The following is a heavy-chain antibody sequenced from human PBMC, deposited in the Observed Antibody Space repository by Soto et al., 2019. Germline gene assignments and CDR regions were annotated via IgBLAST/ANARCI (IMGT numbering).Heavy chain of an antibody. V-gene: IGHV1-24*01. Sequence: ASVKVSCKVSGYTLTELSMHWVRQAPGKGLEWMGGFDPEDGETIYAQKFQGRVTMTEDTSTDTAYMELSSLRSEDTAVYYCATRITIFGVVIVEDAFVIWGQGTMVTVSS. J-gene: IGHJ3*02. D-gene: IGHD3-3*01. CDR2: FDPEDGET. CDR3: ATRITIFGVVIVEDAFVI. CDR1: GYTLTELS.